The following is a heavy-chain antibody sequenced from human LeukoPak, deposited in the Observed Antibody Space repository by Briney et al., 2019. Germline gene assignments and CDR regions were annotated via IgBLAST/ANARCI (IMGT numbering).Heavy chain of an antibody. D-gene: IGHD5-18*01. J-gene: IGHJ5*02. CDR3: ARGWIQLWLLYGGAVRWFDP. Sequence: SETLSLTCAVYGGSFSGYYWSWIRQPPGKGLEWIGEINHSGSTYYNPSLKSRVTISVDTSKNQFSLKLSSVTAADTAVYYCARGWIQLWLLYGGAVRWFDPWGQGTLVTVSS. CDR2: INHSGST. V-gene: IGHV4-34*01. CDR1: GGSFSGYY.